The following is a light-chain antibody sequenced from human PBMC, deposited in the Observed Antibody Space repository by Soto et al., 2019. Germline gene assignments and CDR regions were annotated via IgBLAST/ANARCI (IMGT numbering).Light chain of an antibody. CDR1: SSDIGSYNH. CDR2: AVS. V-gene: IGLV2-14*03. CDR3: ISYTDRQSYL. J-gene: IGLJ1*01. Sequence: SVLTPPASLSGSPGQSITISCSGTSSDIGSYNHVAWYQQFPGKSPKLMIYAVSDRPSGVSDRFSGSKSGITASLTISGLQTEDEADYYCISYTDRQSYLFGTGTKVTVL.